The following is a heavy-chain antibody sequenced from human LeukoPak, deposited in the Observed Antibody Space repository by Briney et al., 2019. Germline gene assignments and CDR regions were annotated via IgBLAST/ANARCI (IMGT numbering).Heavy chain of an antibody. D-gene: IGHD5-18*01. J-gene: IGHJ4*02. V-gene: IGHV3-30*02. Sequence: PGGSLRLSCAASGFTFRNYGMHWVRQAPGKGLEWVAFIRYDGSNKYYADSVKGRFTISRDNSKNTLYLQMNSLRAEDTAVYYCAKDQGPPLRGYSYGFPDYWGQGTLVTVSS. CDR3: AKDQGPPLRGYSYGFPDY. CDR1: GFTFRNYG. CDR2: IRYDGSNK.